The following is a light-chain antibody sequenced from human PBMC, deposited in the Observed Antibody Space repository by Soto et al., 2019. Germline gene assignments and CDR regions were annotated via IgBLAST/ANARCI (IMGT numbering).Light chain of an antibody. CDR1: QSVSSY. Sequence: EIVLTQSPATLSLSPGERATLSCRASQSVSSYLAWYQQTPGQATGLLIHDASNSATGILARFSGSGSGTDYTLTISILEPEDFARNSCQRRSRGPRGTFGQGTKPAIK. V-gene: IGKV3-11*01. CDR3: QRRSRGPRGT. J-gene: IGKJ2*02. CDR2: DAS.